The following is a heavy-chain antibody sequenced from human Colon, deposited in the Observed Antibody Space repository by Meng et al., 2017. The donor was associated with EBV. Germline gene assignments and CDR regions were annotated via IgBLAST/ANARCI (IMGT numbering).Heavy chain of an antibody. D-gene: IGHD2-15*01. CDR2: HSEST. Sequence: QLRDAGQELVMPSQTLSLACVVSGDFISSGNYHWSWSRQAPGKGLEWIGHSESTSYNPSLRSRVVISVDTAKNQFSLRLDSVTAADTAVYYCTTYAVGAGGRGYWGPGTLVTVSS. CDR3: TTYAVGAGGRGY. CDR1: GDFISSGNYH. V-gene: IGHV4-30-4*01. J-gene: IGHJ4*02.